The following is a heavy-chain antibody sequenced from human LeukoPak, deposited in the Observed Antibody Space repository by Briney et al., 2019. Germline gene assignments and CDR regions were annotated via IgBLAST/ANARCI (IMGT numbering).Heavy chain of an antibody. CDR2: IIGGAGST. J-gene: IGHJ4*02. Sequence: GGSLRLSCAASGFTFSSYGMHWVRQAPGKGLEWVSGIIGGAGSTYYADSVKGRFTISGDNSKNTLFLQMNSLRAEDTAVYYCAHGAMYQLDYWGQGILVTVSS. D-gene: IGHD2-2*01. CDR3: AHGAMYQLDY. CDR1: GFTFSSYG. V-gene: IGHV3-23*01.